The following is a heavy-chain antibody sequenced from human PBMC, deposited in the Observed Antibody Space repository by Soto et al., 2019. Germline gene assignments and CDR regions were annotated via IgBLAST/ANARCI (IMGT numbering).Heavy chain of an antibody. CDR3: AGATMVRGVIGICDY. Sequence: QVQLVQSGAAVKKPGSSVKVSCKASGGTFSSYTISWVRQAPGQGLEWMGRIIPILGIANHAQKFQGRVTITADKSTSTADMELSSLRSEDTAVYYCAGATMVRGVIGICDYWGQGTLVTVSS. V-gene: IGHV1-69*02. CDR2: IIPILGIA. J-gene: IGHJ4*02. CDR1: GGTFSSYT. D-gene: IGHD3-10*01.